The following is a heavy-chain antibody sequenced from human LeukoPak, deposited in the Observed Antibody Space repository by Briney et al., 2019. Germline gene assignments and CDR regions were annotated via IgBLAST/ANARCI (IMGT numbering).Heavy chain of an antibody. Sequence: GGSLRLSCAASGFTFSSYAMTWVRQAPGKGLEWVSSISGTADTTYDADSVKGRFTISRDNSKNTLYLQMNSLRAEDTAVYYCARAATVRSWFDPWGQGTLVTVSS. CDR2: ISGTADTT. V-gene: IGHV3-23*01. CDR3: ARAATVRSWFDP. CDR1: GFTFSSYA. J-gene: IGHJ5*02. D-gene: IGHD4-17*01.